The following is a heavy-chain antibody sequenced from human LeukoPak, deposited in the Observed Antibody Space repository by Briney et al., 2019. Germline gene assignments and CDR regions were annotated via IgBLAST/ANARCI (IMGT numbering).Heavy chain of an antibody. D-gene: IGHD6-13*01. CDR1: GGSISSSSYY. J-gene: IGHJ4*02. V-gene: IGHV4-39*07. CDR2: IYYSGST. Sequence: SETLSLTCTVSGGSISSSSYYWGWLRQPPGKGLEGSGSIYYSGSTYYTPSLKSRVTISVDTSKNQFSLELSSVTAADTAVYYGAREYSSSWPGLEYYWGQGTLVTVSS. CDR3: AREYSSSWPGLEYY.